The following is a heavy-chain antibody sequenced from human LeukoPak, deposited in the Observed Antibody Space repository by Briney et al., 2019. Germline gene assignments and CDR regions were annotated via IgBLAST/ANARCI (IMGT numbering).Heavy chain of an antibody. Sequence: SETLSLTCTVSGGSISSSSYYWGWIRQPPGKGLEWIGSIYYSGSTYYNPSLKSRVTISVDTSKNQFSLKLSSVTAADTAVYYCARTTMVRGVITRFFDYWGQGTLVTVSS. CDR2: IYYSGST. CDR1: GGSISSSSYY. CDR3: ARTTMVRGVITRFFDY. J-gene: IGHJ4*02. V-gene: IGHV4-39*07. D-gene: IGHD3-10*01.